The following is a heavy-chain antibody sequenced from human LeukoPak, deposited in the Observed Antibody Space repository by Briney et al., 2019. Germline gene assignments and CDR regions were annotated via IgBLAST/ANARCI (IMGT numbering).Heavy chain of an antibody. V-gene: IGHV3-21*01. CDR3: ARVGITMVRGVPMEQYYFDY. CDR2: ISSSSSHI. J-gene: IGHJ4*02. D-gene: IGHD3-10*01. Sequence: PGGSLRLSCAASGFTFSSYSMNWVRQAPGKGLEWVSSISSSSSHIYYADSVKGRFTISRDNAKNSLYLQMNSLRAEDTAVYYCARVGITMVRGVPMEQYYFDYWGQGTLVTVSS. CDR1: GFTFSSYS.